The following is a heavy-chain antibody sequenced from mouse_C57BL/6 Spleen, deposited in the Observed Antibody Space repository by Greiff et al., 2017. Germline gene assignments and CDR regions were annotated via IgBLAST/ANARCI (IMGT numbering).Heavy chain of an antibody. D-gene: IGHD1-1*01. Sequence: VQLQQPGAELVKPGASVKMSCKASGYTFTSYWITWVKQRPGQGLEWIGDIYPGSGSTNYNEKFKSKATLTVETSSSTAYMQLSSLTSEDAAVYYCAKRGITTVVPMDYWGQGTSVTVSS. J-gene: IGHJ4*01. V-gene: IGHV1-55*01. CDR3: AKRGITTVVPMDY. CDR1: GYTFTSYW. CDR2: IYPGSGST.